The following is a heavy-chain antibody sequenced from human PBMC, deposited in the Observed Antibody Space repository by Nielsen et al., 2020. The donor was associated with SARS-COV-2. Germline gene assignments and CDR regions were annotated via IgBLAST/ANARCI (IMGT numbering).Heavy chain of an antibody. CDR2: ISSSGYT. D-gene: IGHD5-24*01. Sequence: GESLKISCGASGFTISSSFMSWIRQAPGKGLEWVSYISSSGYTNYVDSVKGRFTISRDNAKNSLYLQMNSLRAEDTAVYYCAREGIKLPLDYWGQGTLVTVSS. J-gene: IGHJ4*02. CDR1: GFTISSSF. CDR3: AREGIKLPLDY. V-gene: IGHV3-11*05.